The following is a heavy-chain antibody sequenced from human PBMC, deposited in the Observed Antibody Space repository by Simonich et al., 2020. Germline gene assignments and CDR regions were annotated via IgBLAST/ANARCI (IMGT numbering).Heavy chain of an antibody. CDR1: GYTFTGYY. CDR2: NNPNSGGT. J-gene: IGHJ1*01. CDR3: ARSHIAAAGTGYFQH. V-gene: IGHV1-2*02. D-gene: IGHD6-13*01. Sequence: QVQLVQSGAEVKKPGASVKVSCKASGYTFTGYYMHWGRQAPGQGLEGVGWNNPNSGGTNHAQKFQGRVTMTRDTSISTAYMGLSRLRSDDTAVYYCARSHIAAAGTGYFQHWGQGTLVTVSS.